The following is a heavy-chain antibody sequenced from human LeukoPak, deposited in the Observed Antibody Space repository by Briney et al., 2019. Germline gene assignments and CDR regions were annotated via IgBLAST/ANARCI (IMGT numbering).Heavy chain of an antibody. D-gene: IGHD3-22*01. CDR3: VKGWDSSGYYAFDI. V-gene: IGHV1-2*02. J-gene: IGHJ3*02. CDR1: GYTFTGYH. CDR2: INPNSGGT. Sequence: ASVKVSCKASGYTFTGYHIHWVRQAPGQGPEWMAWINPNSGGTKYAQKFQGRVTMTRDTSISTAYMEMSRLTSDDTAVYYCVKGWDSSGYYAFDIWGQGTMVTVSS.